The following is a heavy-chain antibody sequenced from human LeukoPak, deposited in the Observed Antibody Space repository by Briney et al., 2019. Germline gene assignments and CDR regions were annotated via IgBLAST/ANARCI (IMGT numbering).Heavy chain of an antibody. J-gene: IGHJ4*02. CDR2: IYPGDSDT. CDR1: GYSFTSYW. V-gene: IGHV5-51*01. CDR3: ARQYQLQYGSGSYSFGY. D-gene: IGHD3-10*01. Sequence: GESLKISCKGSGYSFTSYWTGWVRQMPGKGLEWMGIIYPGDSDTRYSPSFQGQVTISADKSISTAYLQWSSLKASDTAMYYCARQYQLQYGSGSYSFGYWGQGTLVTVSS.